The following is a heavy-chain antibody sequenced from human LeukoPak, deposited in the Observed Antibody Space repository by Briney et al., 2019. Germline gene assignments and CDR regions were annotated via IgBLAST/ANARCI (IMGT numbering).Heavy chain of an antibody. Sequence: PGGSLRLSCAASGFTFSSYWMHWVRQAPGKGLVWVARISNDGSSTDYADSVKGRFTISRDNAKNTLYMQMNCLRAEETAVYYCAREQGYDSVPGYWGQGTLVTVSS. CDR3: AREQGYDSVPGY. D-gene: IGHD3-22*01. V-gene: IGHV3-74*01. J-gene: IGHJ4*02. CDR1: GFTFSSYW. CDR2: ISNDGSST.